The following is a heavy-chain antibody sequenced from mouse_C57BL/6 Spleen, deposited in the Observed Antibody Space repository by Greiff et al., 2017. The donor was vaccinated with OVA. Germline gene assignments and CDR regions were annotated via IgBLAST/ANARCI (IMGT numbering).Heavy chain of an antibody. CDR3: ARAGDFDY. CDR2: ISPGGSYT. J-gene: IGHJ2*01. Sequence: EVQGVESGGGLVKPGGSLKLSCAASGFTFSSYAMSWVRQTPEKRLEWVATISPGGSYTYYPDNVKGRFTISRDNAKNNLYLQMSHLKSEDTAMYYCARAGDFDYWGQGTTLTVSS. V-gene: IGHV5-4*01. CDR1: GFTFSSYA.